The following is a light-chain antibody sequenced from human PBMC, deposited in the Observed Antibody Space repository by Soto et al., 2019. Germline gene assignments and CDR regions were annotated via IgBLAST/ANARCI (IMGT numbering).Light chain of an antibody. V-gene: IGLV3-1*01. CDR1: KLGDKY. Sequence: SYELTQPPSVSVSPGQTASITCSGDKLGDKYACWYQQKPGQSPVLVIYQDSKRPSGIPERFSDSISGNTATLTISGTQAMDEADYYCQAWDSSTVVFGGGTKLTVL. CDR3: QAWDSSTVV. CDR2: QDS. J-gene: IGLJ2*01.